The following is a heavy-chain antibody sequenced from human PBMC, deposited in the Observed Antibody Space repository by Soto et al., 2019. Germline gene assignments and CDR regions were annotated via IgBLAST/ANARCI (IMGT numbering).Heavy chain of an antibody. CDR1: GFTFSDYW. J-gene: IGHJ4*02. CDR3: VRGSNGWSELDY. V-gene: IGHV3-74*01. Sequence: EVQLVESGGDSAQPGRSLRLSCAASGFTFSDYWMYWVRQAPGKGPVWVSRIVGHGGNTQYADSVKGRFTISRDNYGNTLFLQMMGMRAEDTGVYYCVRGSNGWSELDYWGQGTLVTVTS. CDR2: IVGHGGNT. D-gene: IGHD6-19*01.